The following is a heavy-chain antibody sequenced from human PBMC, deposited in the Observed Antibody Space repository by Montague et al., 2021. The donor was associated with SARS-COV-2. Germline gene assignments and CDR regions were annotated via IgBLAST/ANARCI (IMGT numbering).Heavy chain of an antibody. V-gene: IGHV4-59*08. Sequence: SETLSLTCTVSGGSINNYYWSWIRQSPAKGLEWIGYVYDSGSTNYNPSLKSRVTISIDTSKSQFSLKLSSVTAADTAVYYCARHWPYLAAAGYVWFDPWGQGTLVIVSS. CDR2: VYDSGST. CDR3: ARHWPYLAAAGYVWFDP. J-gene: IGHJ5*02. CDR1: GGSINNYY. D-gene: IGHD6-13*01.